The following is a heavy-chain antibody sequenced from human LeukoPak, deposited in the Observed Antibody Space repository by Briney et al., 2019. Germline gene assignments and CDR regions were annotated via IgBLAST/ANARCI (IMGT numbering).Heavy chain of an antibody. V-gene: IGHV3-48*02. CDR3: ARVVSGSYYGMDV. Sequence: GGSLRLSCASSGFTFSSYSMNWVRQARGKGLEWVSYISSSSSTIYYADSVKGRFTISRDNAKNSLYLQMNSLRDEDTAVYYCARVVSGSYYGMDVWGQGTTVTVSS. J-gene: IGHJ6*02. CDR2: ISSSSSTI. CDR1: GFTFSSYS. D-gene: IGHD3-10*01.